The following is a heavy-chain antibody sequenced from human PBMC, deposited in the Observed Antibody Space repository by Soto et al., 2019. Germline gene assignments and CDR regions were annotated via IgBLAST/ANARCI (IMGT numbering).Heavy chain of an antibody. V-gene: IGHV1-69*02. CDR1: GGTFSSYT. D-gene: IGHD3-22*01. CDR3: ARSNRPYYYDSSGIGELA. J-gene: IGHJ4*02. Sequence: SVKVSCKASGGTFSSYTISWVRQAPGQGLEWMGRIIPILGIANYAQKFQGRVTITADKSTSTAYMELSSLRSEDTAVYYCARSNRPYYYDSSGIGELAWGQGTLVTVSS. CDR2: IIPILGIA.